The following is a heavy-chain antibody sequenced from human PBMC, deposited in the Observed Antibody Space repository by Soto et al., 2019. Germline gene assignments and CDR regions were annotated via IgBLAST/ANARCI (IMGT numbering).Heavy chain of an antibody. CDR2: ITYRGTT. Sequence: SETLSLTCTVAGGYISSSSYYRVRIRQSPEKGLEWIGSITYRGTTFYTPSLKSRVTISVDTSKNQFSLRVNSVTAADTAVYYCARRVIVATLDVWGHGTTVTVSS. V-gene: IGHV4-39*01. CDR1: GGYISSSSYY. CDR3: ARRVIVATLDV. J-gene: IGHJ6*02. D-gene: IGHD5-12*01.